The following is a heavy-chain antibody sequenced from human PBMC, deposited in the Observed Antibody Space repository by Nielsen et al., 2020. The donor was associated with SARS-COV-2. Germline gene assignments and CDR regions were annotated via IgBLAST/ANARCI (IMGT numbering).Heavy chain of an antibody. J-gene: IGHJ2*01. CDR3: ASGIAVAGRYWYFDL. Sequence: GGSLRLSCAASGFTFSSYAMHWVRQAPGKGLEYVSAISSNGGSTYYANSVKGRFTISRDNSKNTLYLQMGSLRAEDMAVYYCASGIAVAGRYWYFDLWGRGTLVTVSS. V-gene: IGHV3-64*01. D-gene: IGHD6-19*01. CDR1: GFTFSSYA. CDR2: ISSNGGST.